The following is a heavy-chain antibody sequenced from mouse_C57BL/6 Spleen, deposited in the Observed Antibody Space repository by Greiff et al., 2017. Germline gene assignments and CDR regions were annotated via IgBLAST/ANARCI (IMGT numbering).Heavy chain of an antibody. J-gene: IGHJ2*01. CDR3: ASRQLRLPYYFDY. Sequence: VQLQQPGAELVKPGASVKLSCKASGYTFTSYWIHWVKQRPGQGLEWIGMIHPNSGSTNYNEKFKSKATLTVDKSSSTAYMQLSSLTSEDSAVYYCASRQLRLPYYFDYWGQGTTLTVSS. CDR1: GYTFTSYW. CDR2: IHPNSGST. V-gene: IGHV1-64*01. D-gene: IGHD3-2*02.